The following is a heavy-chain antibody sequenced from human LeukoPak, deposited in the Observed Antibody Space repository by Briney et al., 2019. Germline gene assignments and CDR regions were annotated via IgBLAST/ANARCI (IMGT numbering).Heavy chain of an antibody. CDR1: GFTFSSYA. Sequence: PGGSLRLSCAASGFTFSSYAMHWVRQAPGKGLEWVAVISYDGSNKYYADSVKGRFTISRDNSKNTLYLQMNSLRAEDTAVYHCAKDSGGYSSSSFGAWGQGTLVTVSA. V-gene: IGHV3-30-3*01. CDR2: ISYDGSNK. J-gene: IGHJ5*02. CDR3: AKDSGGYSSSSFGA. D-gene: IGHD6-13*01.